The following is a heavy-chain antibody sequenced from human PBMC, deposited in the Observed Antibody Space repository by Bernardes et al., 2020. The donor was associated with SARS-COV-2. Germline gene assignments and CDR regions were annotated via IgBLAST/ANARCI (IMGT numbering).Heavy chain of an antibody. J-gene: IGHJ5*02. Sequence: SQTLSLTCTVSGGSISSSRYYWGWIRQPPGKGLEWIGNIYYSGSTSYNPSLKSRVTISVETSKNQFSLKLNSVTAADTAIYYCAVGNGDFKNWLDPWGQGTLVTGSA. V-gene: IGHV4-39*01. CDR3: AVGNGDFKNWLDP. CDR2: IYYSGST. D-gene: IGHD4-17*01. CDR1: GGSISSSRYY.